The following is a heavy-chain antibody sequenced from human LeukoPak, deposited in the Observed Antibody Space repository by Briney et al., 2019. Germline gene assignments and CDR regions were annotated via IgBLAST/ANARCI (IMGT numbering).Heavy chain of an antibody. D-gene: IGHD4-17*01. Sequence: PSETLSLTCTVSGGSLSLYYWTWIRQSAGKGLEWIGHIYSNGSFNYSPSLKSRVSMSVDTSKNQFSLKLSSVTAADTAVYYCARDLRSMGWFDLWGQGSLVIVSS. V-gene: IGHV4-4*07. CDR1: GGSLSLYY. CDR2: IYSNGSF. CDR3: ARDLRSMGWFDL. J-gene: IGHJ5*02.